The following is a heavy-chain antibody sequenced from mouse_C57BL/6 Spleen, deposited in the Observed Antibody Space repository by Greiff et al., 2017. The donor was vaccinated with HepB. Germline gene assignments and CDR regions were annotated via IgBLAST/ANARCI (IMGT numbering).Heavy chain of an antibody. J-gene: IGHJ3*01. CDR3: ARTDYDYSWFAY. V-gene: IGHV1-26*01. D-gene: IGHD2-4*01. CDR2: INPNNGGT. Sequence: EVKLQQSGPELVKPGASVKISCKASGYTFTDYYMNWVKQSHGKSLEWIGDINPNNGGTSYNQKFKGKATLTVDKSSSTAYMELRSLTSEDSAVYYCARTDYDYSWFAYWGQGTLVTVSA. CDR1: GYTFTDYY.